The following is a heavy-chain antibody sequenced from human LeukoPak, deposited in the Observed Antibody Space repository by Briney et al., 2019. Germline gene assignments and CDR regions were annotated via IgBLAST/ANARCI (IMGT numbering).Heavy chain of an antibody. D-gene: IGHD3-9*01. V-gene: IGHV1-24*01. Sequence: ASVTVSCKVSGYTLTELSMHWVRQAPGKGLEWRGGFDPEDGETIYAKKFQGRVTMTEDTSTDTAYMELSSLRSEDTAVYYCETAGLYYDILTGYYWFDPWAREPWSPSPQ. CDR1: GYTLTELS. J-gene: IGHJ5*02. CDR3: ETAGLYYDILTGYYWFDP. CDR2: FDPEDGET.